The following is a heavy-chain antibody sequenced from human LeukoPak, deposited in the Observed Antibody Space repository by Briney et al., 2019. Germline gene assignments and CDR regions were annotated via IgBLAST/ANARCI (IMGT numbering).Heavy chain of an antibody. Sequence: PSETLSLTCAVYGGSFSGYYWRWIRQPPGKGLEWIGEINHSGSTNYNPSLKSRVTISVDTSKNQFSLKLSSMTAADTAVYYCARGGYYYGSGRKGYYFDYWGQGTLVTVSS. V-gene: IGHV4-34*01. CDR2: INHSGST. J-gene: IGHJ4*02. D-gene: IGHD3-10*01. CDR1: GGSFSGYY. CDR3: ARGGYYYGSGRKGYYFDY.